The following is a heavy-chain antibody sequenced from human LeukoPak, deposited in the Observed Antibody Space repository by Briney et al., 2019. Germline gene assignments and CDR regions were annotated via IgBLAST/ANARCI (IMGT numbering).Heavy chain of an antibody. V-gene: IGHV4-34*01. CDR3: ALGIYGAMVDNDAFDI. CDR1: GGSFSGYY. Sequence: SETLSLTCAVYGGSFSGYYWGWIRQPPGKGLEWIGSIYYSGSTYYNPSLKSRVTISVDTSKNQFSLKLSSVTAADTAVYYCALGIYGAMVDNDAFDIWGQGTMVTVSS. CDR2: IYYSGST. J-gene: IGHJ3*02. D-gene: IGHD5-18*01.